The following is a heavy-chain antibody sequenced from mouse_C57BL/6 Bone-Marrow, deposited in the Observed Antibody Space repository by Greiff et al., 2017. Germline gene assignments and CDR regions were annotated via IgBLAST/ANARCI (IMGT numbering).Heavy chain of an antibody. J-gene: IGHJ3*01. CDR3: ARDGNGFAY. Sequence: EVKLVESGGGLVQPGGSLKLSCAASGFTFSDYYMYWVRQTPEKRLEWAAYISNGGGSTYYPDTVKGRFTISRDNAKNTLYLQMSRLKSEDTAMYYCARDGNGFAYWGQGTLVTVSA. CDR2: ISNGGGST. V-gene: IGHV5-12*01. D-gene: IGHD2-1*01. CDR1: GFTFSDYY.